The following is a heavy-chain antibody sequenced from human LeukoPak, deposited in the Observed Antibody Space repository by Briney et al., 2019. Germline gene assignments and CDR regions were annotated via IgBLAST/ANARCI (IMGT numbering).Heavy chain of an antibody. CDR2: IKQDGNEK. D-gene: IGHD3-22*01. Sequence: GGSLRLSCAASGFTFSSYWMSWVRQAPGKGLEWVANIKQDGNEKYYVDSVKGRFTISRDNAKNSLYLQMNSLRAEDTAVYYCASGFDSRFFDKWGQGTLVTVSS. V-gene: IGHV3-7*01. J-gene: IGHJ4*02. CDR1: GFTFSSYW. CDR3: ASGFDSRFFDK.